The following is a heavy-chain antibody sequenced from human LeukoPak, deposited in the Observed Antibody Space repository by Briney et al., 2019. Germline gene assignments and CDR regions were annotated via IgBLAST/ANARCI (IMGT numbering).Heavy chain of an antibody. CDR3: KRESGAFSPFGF. Sequence: SGTLSLTCAVSGGSITTTNWWSWVRQPPGKGLEWIGEVHLNGATNYNPSLESRFSMSIDKSNNHLSLEVTSVTAADTAIYYCKRESGAFSPFGFWGQGTLVTVSS. D-gene: IGHD1-26*01. V-gene: IGHV4-4*02. CDR2: VHLNGAT. J-gene: IGHJ4*02. CDR1: GGSITTTNW.